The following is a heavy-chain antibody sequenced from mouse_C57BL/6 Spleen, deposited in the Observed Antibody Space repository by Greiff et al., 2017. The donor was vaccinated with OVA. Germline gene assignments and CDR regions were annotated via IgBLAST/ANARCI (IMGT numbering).Heavy chain of an antibody. D-gene: IGHD1-1*01. CDR2: IDPSDSET. V-gene: IGHV1-52*01. CDR1: GYTFTSYW. J-gene: IGHJ3*01. CDR3: ARTGDGSSLAWFAY. Sequence: QVQLQQPGAELVRPGSSVKLSCKASGYTFTSYWMHWVKQRPIQGLEWIGNIDPSDSETHYNQKFKDKATLTVDKSSSTAYMQLSSLTAEDSAVYYGARTGDGSSLAWFAYWGQGTLVTVSA.